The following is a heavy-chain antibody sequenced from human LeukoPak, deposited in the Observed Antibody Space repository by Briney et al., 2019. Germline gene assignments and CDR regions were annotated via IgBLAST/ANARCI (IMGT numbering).Heavy chain of an antibody. CDR2: VHLSGRT. CDR3: AREGGPYRPLDY. CDR1: GGSFSGYY. V-gene: IGHV4-34*01. Sequence: SETLSLTCAVYGGSFSGYYWSWIRQPPGKGPEWIGEVHLSGRTNYNPSLESRVTMSVDMSENHISLKLTSVTAADTAVYYCAREGGPYRPLDYSGQGTLVTVSS. J-gene: IGHJ4*02.